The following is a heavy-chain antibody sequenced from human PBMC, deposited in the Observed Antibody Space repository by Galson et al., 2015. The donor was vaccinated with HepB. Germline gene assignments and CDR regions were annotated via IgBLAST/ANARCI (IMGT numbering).Heavy chain of an antibody. CDR1: GFTFSSYW. Sequence: SLRLSCAASGFTFSSYWMHWVRQAPGKGLVWVSRINSDGSSTSYADSVKGRFTISRDNAKNTLYLQMNSLRAEDTAVYYCARVDIVATPSLWGHYYYGMDVWGQGTTVTVSS. D-gene: IGHD5-12*01. CDR3: ARVDIVATPSLWGHYYYGMDV. J-gene: IGHJ6*02. V-gene: IGHV3-74*01. CDR2: INSDGSST.